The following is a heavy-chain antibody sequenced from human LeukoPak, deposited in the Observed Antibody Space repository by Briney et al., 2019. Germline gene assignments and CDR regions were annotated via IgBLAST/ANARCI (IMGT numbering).Heavy chain of an antibody. CDR1: GYSISSGYY. CDR2: IYSSGST. V-gene: IGHV4-38-2*02. Sequence: SETLSLTCTVSGYSISSGYYWGWIRQPPGKGLEWIGSIYSSGSTSYNPSLKSRVTMSVDTSKNQFSLKLTSVTAADTAVYYCAWGDSSGYPFDPWGQGTLVTVSS. CDR3: AWGDSSGYPFDP. D-gene: IGHD3-22*01. J-gene: IGHJ5*02.